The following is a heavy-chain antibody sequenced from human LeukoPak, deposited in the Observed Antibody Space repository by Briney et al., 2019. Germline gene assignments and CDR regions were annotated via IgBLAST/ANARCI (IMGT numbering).Heavy chain of an antibody. Sequence: GGSLRLSCAASGFTFSSYGMHWVRQAPGKGLEWVAFIRYDGSNKYYADSVKGRFTISRENSKNTLYLQMNSLRAEDTAVYYCAKTKYSSSWDANWFDPWGQGTLVTVSS. CDR2: IRYDGSNK. J-gene: IGHJ5*02. V-gene: IGHV3-30*02. D-gene: IGHD6-13*01. CDR3: AKTKYSSSWDANWFDP. CDR1: GFTFSSYG.